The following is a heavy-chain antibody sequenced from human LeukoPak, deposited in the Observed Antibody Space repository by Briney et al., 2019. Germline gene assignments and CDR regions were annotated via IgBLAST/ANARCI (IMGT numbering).Heavy chain of an antibody. CDR2: ISYDGSNK. Sequence: PGGSLRLSCAASGFTFSSYGMHRVRQAPGKGLEWVAVISYDGSNKYYADSVKGRFTISRDNSKNTLYLQMNSLRAEDTAVYYCAKDREPGVFDYWGQGTLVTVSS. D-gene: IGHD1-26*01. J-gene: IGHJ4*02. CDR3: AKDREPGVFDY. CDR1: GFTFSSYG. V-gene: IGHV3-30*18.